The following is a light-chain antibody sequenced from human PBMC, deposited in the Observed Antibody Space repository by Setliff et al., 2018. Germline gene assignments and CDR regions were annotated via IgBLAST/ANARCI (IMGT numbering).Light chain of an antibody. Sequence: QSVLAQPASVSGSLGQSITISCIGTSSDIGGTNYVSWYQQFPGEAPQLIIYAASDRPSGVSHRFSGSKSGNTASLTISGLQAEDEADYYCSIHRSRGYVFGTGTKVTVL. CDR1: SSDIGGTNY. V-gene: IGLV2-14*03. CDR2: AAS. CDR3: SIHRSRGYV. J-gene: IGLJ1*01.